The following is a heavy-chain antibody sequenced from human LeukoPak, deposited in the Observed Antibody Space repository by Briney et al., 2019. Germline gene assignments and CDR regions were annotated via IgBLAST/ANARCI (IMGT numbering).Heavy chain of an antibody. CDR2: INPNSGGT. V-gene: IGHV1-2*02. Sequence: ASVKVSCKASGYTFTSYYMHWVRQAPGQGLEWMGWINPNSGGTNYAQKFQGRVTMTRDTSVSTAYMELSRLRSDDTAVYYCARGGGYYGSGSYAYWGQGTLVTVSS. D-gene: IGHD3-10*01. CDR1: GYTFTSYY. CDR3: ARGGGYYGSGSYAY. J-gene: IGHJ4*02.